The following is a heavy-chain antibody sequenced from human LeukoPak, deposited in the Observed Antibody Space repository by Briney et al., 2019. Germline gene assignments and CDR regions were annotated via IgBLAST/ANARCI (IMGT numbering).Heavy chain of an antibody. CDR3: ARAKTGSYYCYFDY. J-gene: IGHJ4*02. CDR2: INPNSGGT. V-gene: IGHV1-2*04. D-gene: IGHD1-26*01. CDR1: GGTFSSYA. Sequence: GSSVKVSCKASGGTFSSYAISWVRQAPGQGLEWMGWINPNSGGTNYAQKFQGWVTMTRDTSISTAYMELSRLRSDDTAVYYCARAKTGSYYCYFDYWGQGTLVTVSS.